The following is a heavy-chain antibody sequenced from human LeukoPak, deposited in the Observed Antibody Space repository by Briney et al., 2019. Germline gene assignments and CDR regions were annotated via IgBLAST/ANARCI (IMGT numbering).Heavy chain of an antibody. CDR2: ISGSSGST. CDR1: GFTFSTYA. CDR3: AKSLAVAGLFDY. D-gene: IGHD6-19*01. J-gene: IGHJ4*02. V-gene: IGHV3-23*01. Sequence: GGSLRLSCAASGFTFSTYAMSWVRQAPGKGLEWVSAISGSSGSTYYADSVKGRFTISRDNSKNTLYLQMNSLRAEDTAVYYCAKSLAVAGLFDYWGQGTLVTVSS.